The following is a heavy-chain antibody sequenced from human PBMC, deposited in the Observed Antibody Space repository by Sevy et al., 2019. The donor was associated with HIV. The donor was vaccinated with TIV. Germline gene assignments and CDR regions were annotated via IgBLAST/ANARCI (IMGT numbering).Heavy chain of an antibody. CDR2: ISSSSSYI. D-gene: IGHD3-22*01. V-gene: IGHV3-21*01. J-gene: IGHJ4*02. CDR1: GFTFSSYS. CDR3: AREKHYYGSSGYFAFDY. Sequence: GGSLRLSCAASGFTFSSYSMNWVRQAPGKGLEWVSSISSSSSYIYYADSVKGRFTISRDNAKNSLYLQMNSLRAEDTAVYYCAREKHYYGSSGYFAFDYWGQGTLVTVSS.